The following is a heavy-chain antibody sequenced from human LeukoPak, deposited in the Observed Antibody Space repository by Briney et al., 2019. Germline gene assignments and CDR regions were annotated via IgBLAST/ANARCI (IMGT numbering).Heavy chain of an antibody. CDR1: GFTFSSYS. D-gene: IGHD5-18*01. V-gene: IGHV3-48*04. J-gene: IGHJ4*02. CDR2: ISSSSSTI. Sequence: GGSLRLSCAASGFTFSSYSMNWVRQAPGKGLEWVSCISSSSSTIYYADSVKGRFTISRDNAKNSLYLQMNSLRAEDTAVYYCARGGEVDTAPLMDVWGQGTLVTVSS. CDR3: ARGGEVDTAPLMDV.